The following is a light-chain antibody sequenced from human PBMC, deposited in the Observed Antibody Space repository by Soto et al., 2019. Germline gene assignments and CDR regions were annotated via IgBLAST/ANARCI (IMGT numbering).Light chain of an antibody. J-gene: IGKJ5*01. Sequence: DIQMTQSPATLSASVGDRVTITCRASQSISTWLAWYQQKPGKAPKLLIYKTSTLESGVPSRFSGSGSGTEFTLTISSLQSDDFATYCCQQYSTYASSLTFGQGTRLEIK. CDR3: QQYSTYASSLT. V-gene: IGKV1-5*03. CDR1: QSISTW. CDR2: KTS.